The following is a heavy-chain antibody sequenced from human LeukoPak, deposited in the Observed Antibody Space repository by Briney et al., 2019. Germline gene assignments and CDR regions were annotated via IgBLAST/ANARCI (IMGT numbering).Heavy chain of an antibody. CDR2: IYHSGST. J-gene: IGHJ4*02. D-gene: IGHD3-22*01. V-gene: IGHV4-4*02. CDR3: ARGGRKYCYDSSGFI. Sequence: SETLSLTCAVSGGSISSSNWWSWVRQPPGKGLEWIGEIYHSGSTNYNPSLKSRVTISVDKSKNQFSLKLSSVTAADTAVYYCARGGRKYCYDSSGFIWGQGTLVTVSS. CDR1: GGSISSSNW.